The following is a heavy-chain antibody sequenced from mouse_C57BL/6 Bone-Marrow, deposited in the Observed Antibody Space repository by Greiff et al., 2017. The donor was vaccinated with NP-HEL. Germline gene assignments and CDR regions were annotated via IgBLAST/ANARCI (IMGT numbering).Heavy chain of an antibody. D-gene: IGHD1-1*01. CDR1: GFTFSSYG. Sequence: EVQLQQSGGDLVKPGGSLKLSCAASGFTFSSYGLSWVRQTPDSVKGRFTISRDNAQNTLYLQMSSLKSEDTAMYYCARQRVYYYGSSYGAFDYWGQGTTLTVSS. V-gene: IGHV5-6*01. J-gene: IGHJ2*01. CDR3: ARQRVYYYGSSYGAFDY.